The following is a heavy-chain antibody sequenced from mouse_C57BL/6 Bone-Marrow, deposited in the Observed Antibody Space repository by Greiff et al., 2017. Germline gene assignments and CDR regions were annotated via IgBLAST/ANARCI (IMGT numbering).Heavy chain of an antibody. CDR1: GYTFTSYW. J-gene: IGHJ2*01. V-gene: IGHV1-55*01. CDR2: IYPGSGST. CDR3: ARVYGSRGNY. D-gene: IGHD1-1*01. Sequence: VQLQQPGAELVKPGASVKMSCKASGYTFTSYWITWVKQRPGQGLEWIGDIYPGSGSTNYNEKFKSKATLTVDKASSTAYMQLSSLTSEDSAVYYCARVYGSRGNYWGQGTTLTVSS.